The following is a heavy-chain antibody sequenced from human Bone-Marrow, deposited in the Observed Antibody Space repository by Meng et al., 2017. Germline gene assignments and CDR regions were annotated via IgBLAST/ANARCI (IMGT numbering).Heavy chain of an antibody. Sequence: GESLKISCAASGFTFSSYAMSWVRQAPGKGLEWVSAISGSGGSTYYADSVKGRFTISRDNSKNTLYLQMNSLRAEDTAVYYCARESVAGFYYYGMDVWGQGTTVTVSS. J-gene: IGHJ6*02. CDR1: GFTFSSYA. CDR2: ISGSGGST. V-gene: IGHV3-23*01. D-gene: IGHD6-19*01. CDR3: ARESVAGFYYYGMDV.